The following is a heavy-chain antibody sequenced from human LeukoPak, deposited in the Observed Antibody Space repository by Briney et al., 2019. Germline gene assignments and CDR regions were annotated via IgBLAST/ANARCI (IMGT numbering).Heavy chain of an antibody. CDR1: GFTFSSYA. V-gene: IGHV3-23*01. D-gene: IGHD2-15*01. J-gene: IGHJ5*02. Sequence: GGSLRLSCAASGFTFSSYAMSWVRQAPGKGLEWVSAISGSGGSTYYADSVKGGFTIFRDNSKNTLYLQMNSLRAEDTAVYYCAKDSTRGYCSGGSCYVDPWGQGTLVTVSS. CDR2: ISGSGGST. CDR3: AKDSTRGYCSGGSCYVDP.